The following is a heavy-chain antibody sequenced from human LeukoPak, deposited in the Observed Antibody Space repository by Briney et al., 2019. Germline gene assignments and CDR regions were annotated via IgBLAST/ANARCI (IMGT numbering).Heavy chain of an antibody. Sequence: GGSLRLSCAASGFTFEDYVMHWVRQTPGKGLEWVSGISGNSGSIGYADSVKGRFTISRDNSKNTLYLQMNSLRAEDTAVCYCARSRMITFGGVIVPQAIDYWGQGTLVTVSS. CDR2: ISGNSGSI. V-gene: IGHV3-9*01. CDR3: ARSRMITFGGVIVPQAIDY. CDR1: GFTFEDYV. J-gene: IGHJ4*02. D-gene: IGHD3-16*02.